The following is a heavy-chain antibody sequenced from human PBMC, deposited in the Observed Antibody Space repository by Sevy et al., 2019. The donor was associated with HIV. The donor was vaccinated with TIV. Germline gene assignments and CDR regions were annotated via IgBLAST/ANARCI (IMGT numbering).Heavy chain of an antibody. V-gene: IGHV3-33*01. CDR1: GFSFSNFD. J-gene: IGHJ4*02. Sequence: GGSLRLSCAASGFSFSNFDMHWVRQAPGKGLEWVAVIWYDGSNYYYANSVKGRFTISRDNSKNTLYLQMNNLRAEDTAVYYCASGGKGGYWGQGTLVTVSS. D-gene: IGHD1-26*01. CDR3: ASGGKGGY. CDR2: IWYDGSNY.